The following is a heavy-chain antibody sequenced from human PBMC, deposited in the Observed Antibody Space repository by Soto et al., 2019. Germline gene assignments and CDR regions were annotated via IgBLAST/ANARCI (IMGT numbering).Heavy chain of an antibody. D-gene: IGHD3-3*01. J-gene: IGHJ4*02. CDR2: ISSNGGST. Sequence: PGGSLRLSCAASGFTFSSYAMHWVRQAPGKGLEYVSAISSNGGSTYYANSVKGRFTISRDNSKNTLYLQMGSLRAEDMAVYYCASTRSNDFWSGPSHFDYWGQGTLVTVSS. V-gene: IGHV3-64*01. CDR1: GFTFSSYA. CDR3: ASTRSNDFWSGPSHFDY.